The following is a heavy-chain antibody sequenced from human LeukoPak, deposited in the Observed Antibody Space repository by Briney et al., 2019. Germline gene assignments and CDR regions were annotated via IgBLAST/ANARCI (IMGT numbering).Heavy chain of an antibody. D-gene: IGHD3-10*01. CDR1: GFTFSSYA. Sequence: PGGSLRLSCAASGFTFSSYAITWVRQAPGKGLEWVSAVSSNGAKTYYADSVKGRFTISRDNSKNTLYLQMNSLRADDTAVYYCAKDMEGSVADYFDYWGQGTLVTVSS. CDR3: AKDMEGSVADYFDY. J-gene: IGHJ4*02. CDR2: VSSNGAKT. V-gene: IGHV3-23*01.